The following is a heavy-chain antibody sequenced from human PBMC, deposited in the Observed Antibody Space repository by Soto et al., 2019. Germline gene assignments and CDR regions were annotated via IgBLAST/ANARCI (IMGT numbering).Heavy chain of an antibody. V-gene: IGHV3-66*01. D-gene: IGHD2-15*01. Sequence: EVQLVESGGGLVQPGGSLRLSCAASGFTVSSNYMSWVRQAPGKGLEWVSVIYSGGSTYYADSVKGRFIISRDDSKNTLFLQMNSLRAEDTAVYYCATAKLLLPWLFDYRGQGTLVIVSS. CDR1: GFTVSSNY. J-gene: IGHJ4*02. CDR2: IYSGGST. CDR3: ATAKLLLPWLFDY.